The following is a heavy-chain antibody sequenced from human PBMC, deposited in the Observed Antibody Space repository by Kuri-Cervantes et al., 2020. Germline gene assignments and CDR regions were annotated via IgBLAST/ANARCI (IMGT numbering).Heavy chain of an antibody. J-gene: IGHJ5*02. CDR1: GYTFTSYY. V-gene: IGHV1-46*01. CDR3: ARDRLQLEEENWFDP. CDR2: INPSGGST. Sequence: SVKVSCKASGYTFTSYYMHWVRQVPGQGLEWMGIINPSGGSTSYAQKFQGRVTMTRDTSTSTVYMELSSLRSEDTAVYYRARDRLQLEEENWFDPWGQGTLVTVSS. D-gene: IGHD5-24*01.